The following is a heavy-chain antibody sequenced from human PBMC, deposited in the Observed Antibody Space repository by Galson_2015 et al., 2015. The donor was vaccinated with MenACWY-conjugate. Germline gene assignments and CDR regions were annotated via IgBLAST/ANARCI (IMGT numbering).Heavy chain of an antibody. V-gene: IGHV4-59*08. D-gene: IGHD3-10*01. Sequence: SETLSLTCTVSGGSISSYYWSWIRQPPGKGLEWIGYIYYSGSTNYNPSLKSRVTISVDTSKNQFSLKLSSVTAADTAVYYCARRPITVWFGEWFFDYWGQGTLVTVSS. CDR3: ARRPITVWFGEWFFDY. J-gene: IGHJ4*02. CDR1: GGSISSYY. CDR2: IYYSGST.